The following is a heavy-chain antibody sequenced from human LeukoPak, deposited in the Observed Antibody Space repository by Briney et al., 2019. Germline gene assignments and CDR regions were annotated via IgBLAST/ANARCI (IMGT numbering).Heavy chain of an antibody. CDR3: ARGLVGAAFDY. Sequence: GGSLRLSCGASGFTFNAYTMHWVRQVPGKGLEWVSSMSSSRDYVFYADSVKGRFTIFRDNANQSLDLEMSSLRGEDTAIYYCARGLVGAAFDYWGRGTLGTVSS. CDR2: MSSSRDYV. D-gene: IGHD1-26*01. V-gene: IGHV3-21*01. CDR1: GFTFNAYT. J-gene: IGHJ4*02.